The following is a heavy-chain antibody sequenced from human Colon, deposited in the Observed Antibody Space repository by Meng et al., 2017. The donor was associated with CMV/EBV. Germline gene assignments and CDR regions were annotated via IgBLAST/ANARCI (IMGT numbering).Heavy chain of an antibody. J-gene: IGHJ5*02. V-gene: IGHV3-21*01. CDR2: ISSSSSYI. CDR1: GFTFSSYS. Sequence: ASGFTFSSYSMNWVRQDPGKGLEWVSSISSSSSYIYYADSVKGRFTISRDNAKNSLYLQMNSLRAEDTAVYYCAREEKVGASSWFDPWGQGTLVTVSS. D-gene: IGHD1-26*01. CDR3: AREEKVGASSWFDP.